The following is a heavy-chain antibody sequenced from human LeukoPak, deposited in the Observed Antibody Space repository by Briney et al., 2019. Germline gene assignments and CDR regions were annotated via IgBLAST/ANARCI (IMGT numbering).Heavy chain of an antibody. CDR1: GGSISSYY. J-gene: IGHJ4*02. Sequence: PSETLSLTCTVSGGSISSYYWSWIRQPPGKGLEWIGYIYYSGSTNYNPSFKSRVTISVDTSKSQFSLKLSSVTAADTAVYYCARQEYDSSGYYPYWFDYWGQGTLVTVSS. CDR3: ARQEYDSSGYYPYWFDY. D-gene: IGHD3-22*01. CDR2: IYYSGST. V-gene: IGHV4-59*08.